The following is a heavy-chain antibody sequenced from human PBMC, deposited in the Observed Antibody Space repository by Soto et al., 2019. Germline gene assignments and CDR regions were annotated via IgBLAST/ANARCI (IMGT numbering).Heavy chain of an antibody. V-gene: IGHV3-30*18. CDR2: ISYDGSNK. CDR3: AKGSTAMTYFDY. Sequence: QVQLVESGGGVVQPGRSLRLSCAASGFTFSSYGMHWVRQAPGKGLEWVAVISYDGSNKYYVDSVKGRFTISRDNSKNTLYLQMNSLRAEDTAEYYCAKGSTAMTYFDYWGQGTLVTVSS. J-gene: IGHJ4*02. D-gene: IGHD5-18*01. CDR1: GFTFSSYG.